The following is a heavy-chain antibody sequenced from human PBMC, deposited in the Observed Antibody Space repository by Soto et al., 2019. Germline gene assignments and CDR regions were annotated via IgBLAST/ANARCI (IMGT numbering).Heavy chain of an antibody. V-gene: IGHV4-31*03. D-gene: IGHD4-17*01. J-gene: IGHJ5*02. CDR3: ASSRSTVSYWFDP. CDR1: GGSISSGDYY. Sequence: SESLSLTCTVSGGSISSGDYYWGWIRQHPGKGLEWIGYTYYSGNTYYNPSLKSRVAISLDTSKNQFSLKLSSVTAADTAVYYCASSRSTVSYWFDPWGQGTLVTV. CDR2: TYYSGNT.